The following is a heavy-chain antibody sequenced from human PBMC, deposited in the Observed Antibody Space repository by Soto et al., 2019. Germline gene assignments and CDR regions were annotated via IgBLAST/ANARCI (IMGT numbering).Heavy chain of an antibody. J-gene: IGHJ3*02. Sequence: QVQLVQSGAEVKKPGSSVKVSCKASGGTFSSYAISWVRQAPGQGLEWMGGIIPIFGTANYAQKFQGRVKITADESTSTAYMGLSSLRSEGTAMYSCARSLAAGQAFDAFDIWGQGTMVTVSS. D-gene: IGHD6-13*01. CDR1: GGTFSSYA. V-gene: IGHV1-69*01. CDR2: IIPIFGTA. CDR3: ARSLAAGQAFDAFDI.